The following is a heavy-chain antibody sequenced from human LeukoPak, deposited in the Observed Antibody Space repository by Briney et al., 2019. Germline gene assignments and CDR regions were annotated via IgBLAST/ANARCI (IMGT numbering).Heavy chain of an antibody. J-gene: IGHJ4*02. CDR1: GFTFSSYG. CDR2: ISYDGSNK. CDR3: AKFYSRGRNTFDY. V-gene: IGHV3-30*18. Sequence: GGSLRLSCAASGFTFSSYGMHWVRQAPGKGLEWVAVISYDGSNKYYADSVKGRFTISRDNSKNTLYLQMNSLRAEDTAVYYCAKFYSRGRNTFDYWGQGTLVTVSS. D-gene: IGHD6-19*01.